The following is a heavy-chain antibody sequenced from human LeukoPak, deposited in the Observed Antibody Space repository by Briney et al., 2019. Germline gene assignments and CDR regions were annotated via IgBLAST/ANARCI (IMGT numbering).Heavy chain of an antibody. CDR1: GFTFSSYE. V-gene: IGHV3-48*03. CDR2: ISSSGSTI. J-gene: IGHJ4*02. D-gene: IGHD5-18*01. Sequence: GGSLRLSCAASGFTFSSYEVNWVRQAPGKGLEWVSYISSSGSTIYYADSVKGRFTISRDNAKNSLYLQMNSLRAEDTAVYYCARRATSERGHSYGLDYWGQGTLVTVSS. CDR3: ARRATSERGHSYGLDY.